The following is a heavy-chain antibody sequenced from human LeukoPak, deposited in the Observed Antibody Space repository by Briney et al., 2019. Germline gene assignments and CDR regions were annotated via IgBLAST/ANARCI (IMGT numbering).Heavy chain of an antibody. CDR3: TRELSQIVWGGLDY. CDR1: GFIFSHYG. V-gene: IGHV3-33*05. J-gene: IGHJ4*02. Sequence: GRSLRLSCAASGFIFSHYGMHWVRQAPGKGLEWVAVIQNDASTENFADSVKGRFTISRDNSRNTVFLQMNSLRVEDTAVYYCTRELSQIVWGGLDYGGQGTLVSVSS. CDR2: IQNDASTE. D-gene: IGHD2-21*01.